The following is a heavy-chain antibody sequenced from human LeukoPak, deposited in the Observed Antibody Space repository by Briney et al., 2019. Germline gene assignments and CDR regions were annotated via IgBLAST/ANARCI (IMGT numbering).Heavy chain of an antibody. V-gene: IGHV3-30*18. Sequence: GGSLRLSCAASGFTFNTYGMHWVRQAPGKGLEWVAVISYDGSNKYYADSVKGRFTISRDNSKNTLYLQMNSLRAEDTAVYYCAKEDWTMAPGTDAFDIWGQGTMVTVSS. J-gene: IGHJ3*02. CDR2: ISYDGSNK. CDR1: GFTFNTYG. D-gene: IGHD4/OR15-4a*01. CDR3: AKEDWTMAPGTDAFDI.